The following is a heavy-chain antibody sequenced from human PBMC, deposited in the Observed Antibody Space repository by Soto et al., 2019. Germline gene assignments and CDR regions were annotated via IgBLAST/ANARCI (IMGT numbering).Heavy chain of an antibody. D-gene: IGHD3-3*01. V-gene: IGHV5-51*01. J-gene: IGHJ6*02. CDR2: IYPGDSNT. CDR1: GYSFTSYW. CDR3: ARHAYDFWSGHPNPRYYYGMDV. Sequence: PGECLKISCKGSGYSFTSYWIGWVRQMPGKGLEWMGIIYPGDSNTRYSPSLQGQVTISVDKSISTAYLQWSSLKATDTAMYYCARHAYDFWSGHPNPRYYYGMDVWGQGTTVTVSS.